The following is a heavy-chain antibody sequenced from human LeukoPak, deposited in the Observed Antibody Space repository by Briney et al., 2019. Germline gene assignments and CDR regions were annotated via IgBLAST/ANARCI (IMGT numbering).Heavy chain of an antibody. CDR3: ARAYGVATIEIDY. CDR2: MNPNSGNT. CDR1: GYTFTSYD. Sequence: ASVKVSCKASGYTFTSYDINWVRQATGQGLEWMGWMNPNSGNTGYAQKFQGRVTMTRNTYISTAYMELSSLRCEGPAVYYRARAYGVATIEIDYWGQGTLATVSS. D-gene: IGHD5-12*01. J-gene: IGHJ4*02. V-gene: IGHV1-8*01.